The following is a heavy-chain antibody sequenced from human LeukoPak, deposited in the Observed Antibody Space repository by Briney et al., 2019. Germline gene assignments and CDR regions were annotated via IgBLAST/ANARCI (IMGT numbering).Heavy chain of an antibody. J-gene: IGHJ5*02. D-gene: IGHD2-15*01. CDR3: ARGRYCSGGSCYGDWFDP. Sequence: GASVKVSCKASGYTFTSYDINRVRQATGQGLEWMGWMNPNSGNTGYAQKFRGRVTMTRNTSISTAYMELSSLRSEDTAVYYCARGRYCSGGSCYGDWFDPWGQGTLVTVSS. CDR1: GYTFTSYD. V-gene: IGHV1-8*01. CDR2: MNPNSGNT.